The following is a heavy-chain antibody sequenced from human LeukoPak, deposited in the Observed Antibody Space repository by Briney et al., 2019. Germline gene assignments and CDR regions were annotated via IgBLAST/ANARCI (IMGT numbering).Heavy chain of an antibody. V-gene: IGHV3-20*04. CDR1: GYTFDDYG. D-gene: IGHD5-24*01. Sequence: PGGSLRLSCAGSGYTFDDYGMRWVRQAPGKGLEWVAGINWNGGSTGYAASVKGRCTISRDNAKNALYLEMNSLRAEDTAFYYCVSLGRDGYTYGAAYWGQGTLVTVSS. CDR3: VSLGRDGYTYGAAY. J-gene: IGHJ1*01. CDR2: INWNGGST.